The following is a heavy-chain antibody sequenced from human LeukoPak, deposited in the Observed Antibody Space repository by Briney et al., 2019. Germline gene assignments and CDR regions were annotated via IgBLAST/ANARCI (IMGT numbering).Heavy chain of an antibody. D-gene: IGHD1-26*01. CDR3: ARGGIITSYAFEI. CDR1: GFTFSGHS. V-gene: IGHV3-21*01. Sequence: PGGSLRLSCATSGFTFSGHSMSWVRQAPGKGLEWVSSITSTATHTYYADSVKGRFTISRDNAKNSLYLQMDSLRAEDTAVYYCARGGIITSYAFEIWGQGAMVTVSS. J-gene: IGHJ3*02. CDR2: ITSTATHT.